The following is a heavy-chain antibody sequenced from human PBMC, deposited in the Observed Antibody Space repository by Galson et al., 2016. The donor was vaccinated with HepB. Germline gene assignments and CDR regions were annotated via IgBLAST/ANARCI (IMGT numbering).Heavy chain of an antibody. Sequence: TLSLTCSVSGDSIGSDRYYWAWIRQHPGKGLEWLGYIYYSGAAYYNPSLRSRASISPDTSQNEFSLKINYVTAADTAVCYCAIVIPAGIGEPEIERNWLDPWGQGTLVTVSS. CDR1: GDSIGSDRYY. CDR3: AIVIPAGIGEPEIERNWLDP. J-gene: IGHJ5*02. D-gene: IGHD6-13*01. CDR2: IYYSGAA. V-gene: IGHV4-31*03.